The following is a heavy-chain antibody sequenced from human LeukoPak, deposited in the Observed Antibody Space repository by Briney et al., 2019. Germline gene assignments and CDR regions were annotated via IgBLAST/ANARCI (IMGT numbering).Heavy chain of an antibody. CDR2: IIRIFGTA. Sequence: SVKVSCKASGGTFSSYAISWVRQAPGQGLEWMGGIIRIFGTANYAQKFQGRVTITADESTSTAYMELSSLRSEDTAVDYCAREKNRYYYGSGSFPRFDYWGQGTLVTVSS. CDR3: AREKNRYYYGSGSFPRFDY. CDR1: GGTFSSYA. J-gene: IGHJ4*02. V-gene: IGHV1-69*01. D-gene: IGHD3-10*01.